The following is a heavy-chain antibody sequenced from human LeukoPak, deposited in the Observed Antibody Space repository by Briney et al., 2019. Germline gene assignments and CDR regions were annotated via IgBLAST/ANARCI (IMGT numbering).Heavy chain of an antibody. CDR3: ARDVDTSSHYGRLDP. Sequence: GGSLRLSCAASGFTVSRNYMSWVRQAPGKGLEWVSVIYSGGSTYYADSVKGRFTISRDASRNTVHLQMDSLRVDDTAIYYCARDVDTSSHYGRLDPWGQGTLVTVSS. J-gene: IGHJ5*02. V-gene: IGHV3-66*01. D-gene: IGHD3-22*01. CDR1: GFTVSRNY. CDR2: IYSGGST.